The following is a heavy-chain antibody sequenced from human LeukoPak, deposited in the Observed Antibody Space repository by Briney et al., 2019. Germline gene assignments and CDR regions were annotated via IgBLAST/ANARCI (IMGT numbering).Heavy chain of an antibody. V-gene: IGHV4-59*01. CDR3: ASGEGYCSGGSCYNWFDP. Sequence: PTETLSLTCTVSGGSISSYYWSWIRQPPGKGLEWIGYIYYSGSTNYNPSLKSRVTISVDTSKNQFSLKLSSVTAADTAVYYCASGEGYCSGGSCYNWFDPWGQGTLVTVSS. D-gene: IGHD2-15*01. CDR2: IYYSGST. CDR1: GGSISSYY. J-gene: IGHJ5*02.